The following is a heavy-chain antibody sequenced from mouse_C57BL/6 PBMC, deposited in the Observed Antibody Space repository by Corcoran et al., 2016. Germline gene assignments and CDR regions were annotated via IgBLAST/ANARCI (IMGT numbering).Heavy chain of an antibody. D-gene: IGHD2-3*01. V-gene: IGHV9-3*01. J-gene: IGHJ3*01. CDR2: INTYSGVP. CDR1: GYTFTTYG. CDR3: AREGWLLRFAY. Sequence: QIQLVQSGPELKKPGETVKISCKASGYTFTTYGMSWVKQAPGKGLKWMGWINTYSGVPTYADDFKGRFAFSLETSASTAYLQINILKNEDTATYFCAREGWLLRFAYWGQGTLVTVSA.